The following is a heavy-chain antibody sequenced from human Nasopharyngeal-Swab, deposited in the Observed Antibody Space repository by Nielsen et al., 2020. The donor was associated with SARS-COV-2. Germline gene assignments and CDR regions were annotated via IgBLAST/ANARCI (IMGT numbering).Heavy chain of an antibody. CDR2: IYYSWST. Sequence: SDTLSLTCTVSGGSISSYYWSWIRQPAGKGLEWIGYIYYSWSTNYNPSLKSRVTISVDTSKNQFSLKLSSVTAADTAVYYCARGERRAARPPGGYFDYWGQGTLVTVSS. CDR1: GGSISSYY. CDR3: ARGERRAARPPGGYFDY. J-gene: IGHJ4*02. D-gene: IGHD6-6*01. V-gene: IGHV4-59*07.